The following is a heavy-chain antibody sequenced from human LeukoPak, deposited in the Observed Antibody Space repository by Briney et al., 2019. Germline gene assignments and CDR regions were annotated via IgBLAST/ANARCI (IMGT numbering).Heavy chain of an antibody. CDR3: ASSKYYYDSSGYYNLNPIDY. CDR1: GGSISSGGYY. D-gene: IGHD3-22*01. J-gene: IGHJ4*02. CDR2: IYYSGST. V-gene: IGHV4-31*03. Sequence: KPSETLSLTCTVSGGSISSGGYYWSWIRQHPGKGLEWIGYIYYSGSTYYNPSLKSRVTISVDTSKNQFSLKLSSVTAADTAVYYCASSKYYYDSSGYYNLNPIDYWGQGTLVTVSS.